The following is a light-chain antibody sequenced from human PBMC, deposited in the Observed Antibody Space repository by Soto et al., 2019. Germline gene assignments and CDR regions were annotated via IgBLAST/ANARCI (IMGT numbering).Light chain of an antibody. CDR3: ISYTTTSTLV. J-gene: IGLJ3*02. CDR2: EVR. CDR1: NRDVGSYNL. Sequence: QSVLTQPASVSGSPGQSITIACTGTNRDVGSYNLVSWYQQRPGEAPKLIISEVRNRPSGISYRFAGSKSGNTASLTISGLQAEDEADYYCISYTTTSTLVFGEGTKVTVL. V-gene: IGLV2-14*01.